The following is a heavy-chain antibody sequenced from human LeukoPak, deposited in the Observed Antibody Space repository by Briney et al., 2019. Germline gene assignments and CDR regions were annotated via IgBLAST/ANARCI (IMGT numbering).Heavy chain of an antibody. CDR3: ARQSQKPTRNSDYYYYYMDV. CDR1: GYSFTSYW. J-gene: IGHJ6*03. D-gene: IGHD1-7*01. Sequence: GESLKISCKGSGYSFTSYWIGWVRQMPGKGLEWMGIIYPGDSDTRYSPSFQGQVTISADKSISTAYLQWSSLKASDTAMYYCARQSQKPTRNSDYYYYYMDVWGKGTTVTVSS. CDR2: IYPGDSDT. V-gene: IGHV5-51*01.